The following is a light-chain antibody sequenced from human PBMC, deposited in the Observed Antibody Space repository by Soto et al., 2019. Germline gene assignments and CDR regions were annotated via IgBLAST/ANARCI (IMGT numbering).Light chain of an antibody. V-gene: IGLV2-14*03. CDR2: GVS. Sequence: QSALTQPASVSGSPGQSITISCTGTSSDVGTYNYVSWYQQHPGKAPKLMIYGVSNRPSGISNRFSGSKSGNTASLTISGLQPEDEADYYCSSYAGNIGYVFGTGTKVTVL. J-gene: IGLJ1*01. CDR3: SSYAGNIGYV. CDR1: SSDVGTYNY.